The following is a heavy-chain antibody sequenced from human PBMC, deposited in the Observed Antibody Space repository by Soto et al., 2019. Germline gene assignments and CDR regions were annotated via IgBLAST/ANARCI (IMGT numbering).Heavy chain of an antibody. CDR1: GGSISSVGYY. Sequence: SETLSLTCTVSGGSISSVGYYRSWIRQHPGKGLEWIGSIYHSGSTNYNPSLKSRVTISVDTSKNQFSLKLSSVTAADTAVYYCARLVGAPYYFDYWGQGTLVTVSS. CDR3: ARLVGAPYYFDY. D-gene: IGHD1-26*01. J-gene: IGHJ4*02. V-gene: IGHV4-39*07. CDR2: IYHSGST.